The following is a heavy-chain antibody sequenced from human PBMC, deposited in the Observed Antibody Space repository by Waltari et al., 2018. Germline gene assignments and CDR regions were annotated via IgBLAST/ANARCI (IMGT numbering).Heavy chain of an antibody. J-gene: IGHJ4*02. D-gene: IGHD4-17*01. CDR3: TRLHDYGSSNYFDY. CDR1: GFPFSSYD. CDR2: ISSASGYI. V-gene: IGHV3-21*04. Sequence: EVQLVESGGGLVQPGGSLRLSCAASGFPFSSYDMRWVRQPPGKGLEWVSYISSASGYIYYADSVKGRFTISRDNAKNSLSLQMSSLRAEDTAVYYCTRLHDYGSSNYFDYWGQGVLVTVSS.